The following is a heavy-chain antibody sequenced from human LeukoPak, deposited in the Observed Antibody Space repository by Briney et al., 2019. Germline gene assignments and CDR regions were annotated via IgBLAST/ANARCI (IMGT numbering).Heavy chain of an antibody. CDR2: IIPIFGTA. Sequence: SVKVSCKASGGTFSSYAISWVRQAPGQGLEWMGGIIPIFGTANYAQKLQGRVTMTTDTSTSTAYMELRSLRSDDTAIYYCARRGSGYQTYYYYYGMDVWGQGTTVTVSS. CDR3: ARRGSGYQTYYYYYGMDV. V-gene: IGHV1-69*05. J-gene: IGHJ6*02. D-gene: IGHD3-22*01. CDR1: GGTFSSYA.